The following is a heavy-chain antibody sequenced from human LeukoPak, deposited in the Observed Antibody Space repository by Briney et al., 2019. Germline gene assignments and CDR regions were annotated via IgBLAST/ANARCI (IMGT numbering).Heavy chain of an antibody. J-gene: IGHJ6*02. CDR2: ISNSGYTI. CDR1: GFTFSDDY. Sequence: GGSLRLSCAASGFTFSDDYMSWIRQAPGKGLEWVSYISNSGYTIYYADSVKGRFTISRDNAKNSLYLQMNSLRAEDTALYYCAKALWFGELSYYYGMDVWGQGTTVTVSS. D-gene: IGHD3-10*01. V-gene: IGHV3-11*01. CDR3: AKALWFGELSYYYGMDV.